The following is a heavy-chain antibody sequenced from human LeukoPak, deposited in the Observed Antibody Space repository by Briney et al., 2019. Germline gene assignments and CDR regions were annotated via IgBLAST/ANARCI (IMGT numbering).Heavy chain of an antibody. V-gene: IGHV4-34*01. J-gene: IGHJ4*02. Sequence: SETLSLTRAVYGGSFSGYYWSWIRQPPGKGLDWIGEINHSGSTYYHPSLKSRVTISVDTSKNQFSLKLSSVTAADTAVYYCERVNVEWLVLDYWGQGTLVTVSS. D-gene: IGHD6-19*01. CDR1: GGSFSGYY. CDR3: ERVNVEWLVLDY. CDR2: INHSGST.